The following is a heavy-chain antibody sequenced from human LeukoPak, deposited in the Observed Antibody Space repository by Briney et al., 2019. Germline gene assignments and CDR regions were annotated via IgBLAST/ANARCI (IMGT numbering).Heavy chain of an antibody. CDR3: AQNLGSIVVVPAAIN. D-gene: IGHD2-2*02. J-gene: IGHJ4*02. CDR1: GFTFSSYA. V-gene: IGHV3-21*01. Sequence: GGSLRLSCAASGFTFSSYAMSWVRQAPGKGLEWVSSISSSSSYIYYADSVKGRFTISRDNAKNSLYLQMNSLRAEDTAVYYCAQNLGSIVVVPAAINWGQGTLVTVSS. CDR2: ISSSSSYI.